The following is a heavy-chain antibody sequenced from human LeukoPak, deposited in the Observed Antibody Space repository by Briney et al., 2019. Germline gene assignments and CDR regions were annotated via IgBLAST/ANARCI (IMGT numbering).Heavy chain of an antibody. CDR1: GYSISSGYY. J-gene: IGHJ5*02. V-gene: IGHV4-38-2*02. CDR2: IYHSGST. Sequence: SETLSLTCTVSGYSISSGYYWGWIRQPPGKGLEWIGSIYHSGSTYYNPSLKSRVTISVDTSKNQFSLKLSSVTAAGTAVYYCARHRIILLGYCSSTSCRTPNWFDPWGQGTLVTVSS. CDR3: ARHRIILLGYCSSTSCRTPNWFDP. D-gene: IGHD2-2*01.